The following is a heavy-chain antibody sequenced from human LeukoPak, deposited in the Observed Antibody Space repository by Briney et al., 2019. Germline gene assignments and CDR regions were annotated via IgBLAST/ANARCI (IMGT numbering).Heavy chain of an antibody. D-gene: IGHD5-18*01. CDR2: ISSSSSTI. Sequence: QPGGSLRLSCAASGFTFSSYSMYWVRQAPGKGLEWVSYISSSSSTIYYADSVKGRFTISRDNAKNSLYLQMNSLRAEDTAVYYCAREPTDVDTAMAFDYWGQGTLVTVSS. CDR1: GFTFSSYS. J-gene: IGHJ4*02. CDR3: AREPTDVDTAMAFDY. V-gene: IGHV3-48*01.